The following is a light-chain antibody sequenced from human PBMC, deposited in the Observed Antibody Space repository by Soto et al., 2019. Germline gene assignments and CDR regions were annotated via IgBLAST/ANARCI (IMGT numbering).Light chain of an antibody. Sequence: DLPMTQSPSTLSASVGDRVTITCRATQNIYGWLAWYQQKSGKAPKLLIYDASSLESGVPSRFSGSGFGTEFTVTISSLQPDDFATYYCQQYNSYPWTFGQGTKVEVK. J-gene: IGKJ1*01. CDR2: DAS. CDR3: QQYNSYPWT. CDR1: QNIYGW. V-gene: IGKV1-5*01.